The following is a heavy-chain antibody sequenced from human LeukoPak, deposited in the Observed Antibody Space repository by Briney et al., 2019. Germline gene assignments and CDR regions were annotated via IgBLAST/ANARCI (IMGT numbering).Heavy chain of an antibody. J-gene: IGHJ5*02. V-gene: IGHV4-34*01. CDR1: GGSISSYY. Sequence: RTSETLSLTCTVSGGSISSYYWNWIRQPPGKGLEWIGEINHSGSTNYNPSLKSRVTISVDTSKNQFSLKLSSVTAADTAVYYCARLLTGYYKPSWFDPWGQGTLVTVSS. CDR3: ARLLTGYYKPSWFDP. D-gene: IGHD3-9*01. CDR2: INHSGST.